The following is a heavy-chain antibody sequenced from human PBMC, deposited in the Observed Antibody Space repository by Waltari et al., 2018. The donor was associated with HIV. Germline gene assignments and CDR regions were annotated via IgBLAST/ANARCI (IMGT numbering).Heavy chain of an antibody. J-gene: IGHJ6*02. CDR1: GFTLSSYG. Sequence: QVQLVESGGGVVQPGRSLRLSCAASGFTLSSYGMHWVRQAPGKGLEGVAVISYDGSNKYYADSVKGRFTISRDNSKNTLDLQMNSLRAEDTAVYYCAKDLNGYYYYGMDVWGQGTTVTVSS. V-gene: IGHV3-30*18. CDR2: ISYDGSNK. CDR3: AKDLNGYYYYGMDV. D-gene: IGHD3-16*01.